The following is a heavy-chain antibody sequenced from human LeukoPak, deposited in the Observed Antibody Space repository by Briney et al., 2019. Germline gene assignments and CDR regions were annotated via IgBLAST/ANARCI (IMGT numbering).Heavy chain of an antibody. CDR3: ARDYYDSSGYSWDY. CDR1: GFTVSSNY. Sequence: GGSLRLSCAASGFTVSSNYMSWVRQAPGKGLEWVSVIYSGGSTYYADSVKGRFTISRDNSKNTLYLQMNSLRAEDTAVYYYARDYYDSSGYSWDYWGQGTLVTVSS. CDR2: IYSGGST. D-gene: IGHD3-22*01. J-gene: IGHJ4*02. V-gene: IGHV3-53*01.